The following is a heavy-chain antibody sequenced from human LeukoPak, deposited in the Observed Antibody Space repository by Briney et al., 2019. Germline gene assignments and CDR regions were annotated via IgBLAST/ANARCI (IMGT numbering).Heavy chain of an antibody. Sequence: GGSLRLSCTASGXAFSTYRMNWVRQAPGKGLEWVSSISSGGSDKKYADSVKGRFTISRDNAKDLLFLQLSSLGVGDTALYYCTRDTYFDTTGYPNWFDPWGQGTLVTVSS. CDR1: GXAFSTYR. CDR3: TRDTYFDTTGYPNWFDP. V-gene: IGHV3-21*01. J-gene: IGHJ5*02. CDR2: ISSGGSDK. D-gene: IGHD3-9*01.